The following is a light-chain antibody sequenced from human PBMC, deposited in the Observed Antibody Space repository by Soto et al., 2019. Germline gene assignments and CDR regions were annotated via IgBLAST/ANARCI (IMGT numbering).Light chain of an antibody. Sequence: DIVLTQSPDTLSLSAGERVTLSCRASQTVTTTSLAWYQQKPGQAPRLLIYGASYRATGISERFSGSGSGTDFTLTISRLETEDSAVYYCQQYASSPQTFGQGTKVDIK. V-gene: IGKV3-20*01. J-gene: IGKJ1*01. CDR3: QQYASSPQT. CDR1: QTVTTTS. CDR2: GAS.